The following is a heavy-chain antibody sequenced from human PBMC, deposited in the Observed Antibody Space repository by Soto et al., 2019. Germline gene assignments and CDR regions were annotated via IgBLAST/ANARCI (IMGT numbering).Heavy chain of an antibody. CDR2: IYSGGST. V-gene: IGHV3-53*04. CDR1: GFTVSSNY. J-gene: IGHJ4*02. Sequence: GGSLRLSCAASGFTVSSNYMSWVRQAPGKGLEWVSVIYSGGSTYYADSVKGRFTISRHNSKNTLYLQMGSLRAEDMAVYYCARGPGYYFDYWGQGTLVTVSS. CDR3: ARGPGYYFDY.